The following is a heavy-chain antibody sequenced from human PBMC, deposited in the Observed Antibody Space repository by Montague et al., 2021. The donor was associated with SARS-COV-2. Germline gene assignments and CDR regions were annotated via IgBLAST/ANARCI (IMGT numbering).Heavy chain of an antibody. Sequence: SETLSLTCTVSGGFTNNYYWSWIRQPAGKGLEWIGRIHASGSSTYNPSLETRVTMSVDTSKNQFSLKLSSVTAADTAVYYCARGRFYYDSGELGSWGQGTLVTVSS. CDR1: GGFTNNYY. J-gene: IGHJ5*02. CDR3: ARGRFYYDSGELGS. D-gene: IGHD3-22*01. V-gene: IGHV4-4*07. CDR2: IHASGSS.